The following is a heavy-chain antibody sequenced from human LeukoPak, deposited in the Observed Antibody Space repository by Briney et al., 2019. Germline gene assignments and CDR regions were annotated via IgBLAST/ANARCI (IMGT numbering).Heavy chain of an antibody. Sequence: GGSLRLSCAASGFTFSSYTMNWVRQAPGKGLEWVSSISSSSSYIYYADSVKGRFTISRDNAKNSLYLQMNSLRAEDTAVYYCAKGATMVRGVTATDAFDIWGQGTMVTVSS. V-gene: IGHV3-21*04. CDR2: ISSSSSYI. J-gene: IGHJ3*02. CDR1: GFTFSSYT. CDR3: AKGATMVRGVTATDAFDI. D-gene: IGHD3-10*01.